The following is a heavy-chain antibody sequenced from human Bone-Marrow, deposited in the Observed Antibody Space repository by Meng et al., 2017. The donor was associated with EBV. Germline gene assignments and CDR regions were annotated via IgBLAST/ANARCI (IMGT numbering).Heavy chain of an antibody. Sequence: QVQLVQSGAEVKKPGASVKVACKASGYTFTSYAMHWVRQAPGQRLEWMGWINAGNGNTKYSQKFQGRVTITRDTSASTAYMELSSLRSEDTAVYYCASPYSGSYHGDFDYWGQGTLVTVSS. J-gene: IGHJ4*02. CDR2: INAGNGNT. CDR1: GYTFTSYA. V-gene: IGHV1-3*01. CDR3: ASPYSGSYHGDFDY. D-gene: IGHD1-26*01.